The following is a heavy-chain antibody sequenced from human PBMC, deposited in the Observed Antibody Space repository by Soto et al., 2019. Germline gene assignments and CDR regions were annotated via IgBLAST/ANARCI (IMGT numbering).Heavy chain of an antibody. Sequence: EVQLVESGGGLVQPGGSLRLSCAASGFTFSSYWMSWVRQAPGKGLEWVANIKQDGSEKYYVDSVKGRFTISRDNAKNSLYLQMNSLRAEDTAAYYCARVTYYYDSSGYYHDYWGQGTLVTVSS. CDR1: GFTFSSYW. D-gene: IGHD3-22*01. CDR3: ARVTYYYDSSGYYHDY. V-gene: IGHV3-7*03. CDR2: IKQDGSEK. J-gene: IGHJ4*02.